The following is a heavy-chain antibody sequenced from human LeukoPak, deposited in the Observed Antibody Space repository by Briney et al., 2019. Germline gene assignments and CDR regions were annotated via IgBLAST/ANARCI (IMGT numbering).Heavy chain of an antibody. CDR1: GFTFSSYE. CDR2: ISSSGSTM. J-gene: IGHJ3*02. Sequence: PGGSLRLSCAASGFTFSSYEMNWVRQAPGKGLEWVSYISSSGSTMPYADSVKGRFSISRYNAKNSLYLQLSSLRAEDTAVYYCAREVSSGWSNDDAFDIWGQGTMVTVSS. V-gene: IGHV3-48*03. D-gene: IGHD6-19*01. CDR3: AREVSSGWSNDDAFDI.